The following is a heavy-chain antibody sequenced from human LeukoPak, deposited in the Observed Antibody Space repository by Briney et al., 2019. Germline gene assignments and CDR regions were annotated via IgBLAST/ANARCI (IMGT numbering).Heavy chain of an antibody. CDR2: LNRDGSST. CDR1: GFTFSSYW. J-gene: IGHJ4*02. V-gene: IGHV3-74*01. CDR3: TRDGYCSSSSCYPDY. Sequence: GGSLRLSCAASGFTFSSYWMRWVRQVPGKGLVWVSRLNRDGSSTSYADSVKGRFTISRDNAKNTLYLQMSSLRVEDTAVYYCTRDGYCSSSSCYPDYWGQGTLVTVSS. D-gene: IGHD2-2*01.